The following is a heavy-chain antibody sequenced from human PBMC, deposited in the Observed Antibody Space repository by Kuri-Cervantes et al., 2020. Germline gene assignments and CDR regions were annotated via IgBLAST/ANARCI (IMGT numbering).Heavy chain of an antibody. J-gene: IGHJ6*02. V-gene: IGHV3-73*01. CDR1: GFTFSGSA. Sequence: GESLKISCAASGFTFSGSAMHWVRQASGKGLEWVGRIRSKANSYATAYAASVKGRFTISRDDSKNTAYLQMNSLKTEDTAVYYCARGVADFISQYYYGSGSWYGMDVWGQGTTVTVSS. D-gene: IGHD3-10*01. CDR2: IRSKANSYAT. CDR3: ARGVADFISQYYYGSGSWYGMDV.